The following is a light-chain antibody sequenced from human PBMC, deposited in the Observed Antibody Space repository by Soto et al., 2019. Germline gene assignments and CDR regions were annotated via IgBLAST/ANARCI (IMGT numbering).Light chain of an antibody. CDR3: RLAVAAPWT. J-gene: IGKJ1*01. CDR2: WGS. CDR1: QSRLHSNGYTY. V-gene: IGKV2-28*01. Sequence: DIALTQSPLALPVTPGEPTSIACTNSQSRLHSNGYTYLVWYLQKPGQSPQLLNYWGSHRASGVPDRFSGSASGTDLTRKITRVEAEDFWVYYGRLAVAAPWTFGRGTKVEIK.